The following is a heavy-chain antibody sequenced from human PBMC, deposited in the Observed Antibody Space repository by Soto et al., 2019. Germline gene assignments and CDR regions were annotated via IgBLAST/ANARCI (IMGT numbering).Heavy chain of an antibody. CDR3: ARARYCGGDCYNYFDY. CDR1: GGSVSSGSYY. Sequence: SETLSLTCTVSGGSVSSGSYYLSWIRQPPGKGLEWIGYIYYSGSTNYNPSLKRRVTISVDTSKNQFSLRLSSVTAADTAVYYCARARYCGGDCYNYFDYWGQGTPVTVS. CDR2: IYYSGST. D-gene: IGHD2-21*02. V-gene: IGHV4-61*01. J-gene: IGHJ4*02.